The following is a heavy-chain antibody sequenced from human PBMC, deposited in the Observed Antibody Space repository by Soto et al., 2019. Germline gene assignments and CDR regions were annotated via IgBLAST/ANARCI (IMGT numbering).Heavy chain of an antibody. CDR2: IYYSGST. J-gene: IGHJ4*02. CDR3: ARVYYYDSSGSYQFDY. CDR1: GGSISSYY. D-gene: IGHD3-22*01. Sequence: SETLSLTCTVSGGSISSYYWSWIRQPPGKGLEWIGYIYYSGSTNYNPSLKSRVTISVDTSKNQFSLKLSSVTAADTAVYYCARVYYYDSSGSYQFDYWGQGTLVTVSS. V-gene: IGHV4-59*01.